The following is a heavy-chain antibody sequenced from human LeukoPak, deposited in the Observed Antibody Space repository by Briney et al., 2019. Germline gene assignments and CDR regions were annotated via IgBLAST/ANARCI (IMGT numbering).Heavy chain of an antibody. Sequence: PSETLSLTCTVPGGSINNYYWSWMRQPAGKGLEWIGRIYSSGSTNYNPSLQSRVTMSVDTPKTQFSLKLSSVTAADTAIYYCARSPRDSNWLDYWGQGTLVTVSS. V-gene: IGHV4-4*07. CDR3: ARSPRDSNWLDY. D-gene: IGHD4-11*01. CDR2: IYSSGST. J-gene: IGHJ4*02. CDR1: GGSINNYY.